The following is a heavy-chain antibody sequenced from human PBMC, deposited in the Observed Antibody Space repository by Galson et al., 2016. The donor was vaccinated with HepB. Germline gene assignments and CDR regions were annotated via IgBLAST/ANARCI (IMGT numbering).Heavy chain of an antibody. D-gene: IGHD6-13*01. V-gene: IGHV1-18*01. CDR2: ISAYNGNT. Sequence: SVKVSCKASGYTFTNYGISWVRQAPGQGLEWMGWISAYNGNTNYAQKLQGRVTMTTDTSTSTAYMELRSLRSDDTAGYYCAGSIAAATLDHWGQGTQVTVSS. J-gene: IGHJ4*02. CDR1: GYTFTNYG. CDR3: AGSIAAATLDH.